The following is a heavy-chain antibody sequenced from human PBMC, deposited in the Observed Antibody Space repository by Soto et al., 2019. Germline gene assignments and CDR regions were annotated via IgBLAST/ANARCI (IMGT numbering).Heavy chain of an antibody. D-gene: IGHD2-2*01. J-gene: IGHJ3*02. CDR3: ARESRSEDIVVVPAAKLVDAFDI. CDR2: IYYSGST. CDR1: GASISSGGYS. Sequence: TLSLTCAVSGASISSGGYSWSWIRQPPGKALEWIGYIYYSGSTYYNPSLKSRVTISVDTSKNQFSLKLSSVTAADTAVYYCARESRSEDIVVVPAAKLVDAFDIWGQGTMVTVSS. V-gene: IGHV4-30-2*05.